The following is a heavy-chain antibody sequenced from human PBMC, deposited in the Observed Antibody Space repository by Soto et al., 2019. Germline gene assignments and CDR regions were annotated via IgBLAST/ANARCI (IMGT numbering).Heavy chain of an antibody. CDR1: GYTFTSYA. CDR3: ARSSGFYLIDDY. CDR2: INAGNGNT. J-gene: IGHJ4*02. V-gene: IGHV1-3*05. D-gene: IGHD3-22*01. Sequence: QVQLVQSGAEEKKPGASVKVSCKASGYTFTSYAMHWVRQAPGQRLEWMGWINAGNGNTKYSQKFQGRVTITSDTSASTASMELSSLRSEDTAVYYCARSSGFYLIDDYWGQGTLVTVSS.